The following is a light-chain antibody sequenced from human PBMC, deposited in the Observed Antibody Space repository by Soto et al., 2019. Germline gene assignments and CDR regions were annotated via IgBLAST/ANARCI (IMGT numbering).Light chain of an antibody. J-gene: IGLJ2*01. Sequence: QSALTQPASVSGSLGQSVTISCTGTTSDVGSYDYVSWYQQHPAKAPKLVIYDVNDRPLGFGIRFSGSKSGNTASLTISGLQADDEAFYYCSSYTTSGTVVFGGGTQLTVL. CDR1: TSDVGSYDY. CDR2: DVN. CDR3: SSYTTSGTVV. V-gene: IGLV2-14*03.